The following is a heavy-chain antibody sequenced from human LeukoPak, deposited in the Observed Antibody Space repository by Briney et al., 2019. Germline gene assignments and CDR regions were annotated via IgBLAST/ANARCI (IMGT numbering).Heavy chain of an antibody. J-gene: IGHJ4*02. D-gene: IGHD3-10*01. V-gene: IGHV4-34*01. Sequence: SETLSLTCAVYGGSFSGYDWSWIRQPPGKGLEWIGGINHSGSTNYNPSLKSRVTISVDTSKNQFSLRLSSVTAADTAVYYCARGMDYYGSGSLWGQGTLVTVSS. CDR3: ARGMDYYGSGSL. CDR2: INHSGST. CDR1: GGSFSGYD.